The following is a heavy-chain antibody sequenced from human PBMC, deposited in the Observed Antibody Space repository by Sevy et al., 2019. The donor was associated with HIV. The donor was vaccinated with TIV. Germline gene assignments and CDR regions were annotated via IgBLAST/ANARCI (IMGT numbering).Heavy chain of an antibody. Sequence: GGSLRLSCAASGFTFSSYSMNWVRQAPGKGLEWVSYISSSSSTIYYADSVKGRFTISRDNAKNSLYLHMNSLRDEDTAVYYCARDLDILTGYPRPYYYYMDVWGKGTTVTVSS. CDR3: ARDLDILTGYPRPYYYYMDV. CDR2: ISSSSSTI. V-gene: IGHV3-48*02. J-gene: IGHJ6*03. D-gene: IGHD3-9*01. CDR1: GFTFSSYS.